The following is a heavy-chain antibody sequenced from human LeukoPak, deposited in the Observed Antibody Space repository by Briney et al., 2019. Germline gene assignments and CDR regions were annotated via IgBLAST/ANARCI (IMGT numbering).Heavy chain of an antibody. CDR3: ARASGPFDY. V-gene: IGHV3-33*08. J-gene: IGHJ4*02. D-gene: IGHD3-10*01. CDR2: IWYDGSNK. Sequence: GRSLRLSCAASGFSFNSYAMHWVRQAPGKGLEWVAVIWYDGSNKYYADSVQGRFTISRDNSKNTLYLQMNSLRAEDTAVYSCARASGPFDYWGQGTLVTVSS. CDR1: GFSFNSYA.